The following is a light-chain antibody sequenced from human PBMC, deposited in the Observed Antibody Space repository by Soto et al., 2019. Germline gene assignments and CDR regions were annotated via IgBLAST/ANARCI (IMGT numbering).Light chain of an antibody. CDR1: MSNTEVHS. V-gene: IGLV1-47*02. CDR2: SDT. J-gene: IGLJ3*02. Sequence: QSVLTQPPSASGTPGQTITISCSGSMSNTEVHSVHWYQQLPGTAPKLLIYSDTQRPSGVPDRFSGSKSGTSAYLGISGLRSEDEAEYFCAAWDDSLSGLVFGGGTKLTAL. CDR3: AAWDDSLSGLV.